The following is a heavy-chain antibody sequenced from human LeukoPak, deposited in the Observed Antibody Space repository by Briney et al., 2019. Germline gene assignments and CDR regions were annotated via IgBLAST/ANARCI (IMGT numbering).Heavy chain of an antibody. Sequence: SETLSLTCTVSGGSISGYYWSWVRQPPGKGLEWIGEINHSGGTNYNPSLKSRVTMSVDTSKNQFSLKLSSVTAADTAVYYCARGLTLLWFGEHDYFDYWGQGTLVTVSS. CDR1: GGSISGYY. D-gene: IGHD3-10*01. J-gene: IGHJ4*02. CDR2: INHSGGT. CDR3: ARGLTLLWFGEHDYFDY. V-gene: IGHV4-34*01.